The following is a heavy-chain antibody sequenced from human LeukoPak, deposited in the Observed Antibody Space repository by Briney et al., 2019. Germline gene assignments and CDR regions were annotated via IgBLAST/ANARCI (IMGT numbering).Heavy chain of an antibody. Sequence: GGSLRLSCAVSGFTVSTNHITWVRQAPGKGLECVSVIYGGGSTYYADSVKGRFTISRDSSKNTVYLQMNSLRAEDTAVYYCAGAGGYSGYGSRGTLVTVSS. J-gene: IGHJ4*02. D-gene: IGHD5-12*01. CDR3: AGAGGYSGY. CDR1: GFTVSTNH. CDR2: IYGGGST. V-gene: IGHV3-66*01.